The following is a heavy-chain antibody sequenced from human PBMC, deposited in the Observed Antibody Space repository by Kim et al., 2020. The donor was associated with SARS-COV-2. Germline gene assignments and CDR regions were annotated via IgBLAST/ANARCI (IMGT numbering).Heavy chain of an antibody. V-gene: IGHV7-4-1*02. CDR3: AREIYSNYGDNWFDP. CDR1: GYTFTSYA. CDR2: INTNTGNP. D-gene: IGHD4-4*01. J-gene: IGHJ5*02. Sequence: ASVKVSCKASGYTFTSYAMNWVRPAPGQGLEWMGWINTNTGNPTYAQGFTGRFVFSLDTSVSTAYLQISSLKAEDTAVYYCAREIYSNYGDNWFDPWGQGTLVTVST.